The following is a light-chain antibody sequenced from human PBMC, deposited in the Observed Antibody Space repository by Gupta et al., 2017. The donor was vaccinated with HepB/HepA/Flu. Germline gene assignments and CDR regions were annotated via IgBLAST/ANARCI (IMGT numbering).Light chain of an antibody. CDR2: KAS. CDR3: QQNNSYPLT. J-gene: IGKJ4*01. CDR1: QSISSW. Sequence: DIQMTQSPSTLSASVGDRVTITCRASQSISSWLAWYQQKPGKAPKVLIYKASSLESGVPSRFSGSGXGTEFTLTXSRLQPDDFASYYCQQNNSYPLTFGXGTKVEI. V-gene: IGKV1-5*03.